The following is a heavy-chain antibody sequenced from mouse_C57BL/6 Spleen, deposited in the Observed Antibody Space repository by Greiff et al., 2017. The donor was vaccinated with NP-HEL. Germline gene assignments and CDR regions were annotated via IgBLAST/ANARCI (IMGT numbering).Heavy chain of an antibody. CDR2: IYPRSGNT. D-gene: IGHD2-5*01. V-gene: IGHV1-81*01. CDR3: ASWEYYSNLYAMDY. Sequence: QVQLQQSGAELARPGASVKLSCKASGYTFTSYGISWVKQRTGQGLEWIGEIYPRSGNTYYNEKFKGKATLTADKSSSTAYMELRSLTSEDSAVYFCASWEYYSNLYAMDYWGQGTSVTVSS. J-gene: IGHJ4*01. CDR1: GYTFTSYG.